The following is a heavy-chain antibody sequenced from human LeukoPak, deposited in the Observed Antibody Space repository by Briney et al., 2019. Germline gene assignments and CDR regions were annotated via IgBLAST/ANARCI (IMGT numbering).Heavy chain of an antibody. J-gene: IGHJ4*02. D-gene: IGHD5-18*01. CDR3: ARGGRGYSYGYNYFDY. CDR1: GGSFSGYY. V-gene: IGHV4-34*01. CDR2: INHSGST. Sequence: PSETLSLTCAVYGGSFSGYYWSWIRQPPGKGLEWIGEINHSGSTNYNPSLKSRVTISVDTSKNQFSLKLSSVTAADTAVYYCARGGRGYSYGYNYFDYWGQGTLVTVSS.